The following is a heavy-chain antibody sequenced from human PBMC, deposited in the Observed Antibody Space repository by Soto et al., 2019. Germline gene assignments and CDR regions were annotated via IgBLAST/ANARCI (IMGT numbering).Heavy chain of an antibody. V-gene: IGHV4-31*03. J-gene: IGHJ5*01. CDR3: ARGDYGDHWSDS. Sequence: QVQLQESGPGLVKPSQTLSLTCTVSGGSISSGGYYWSWIRQHPGKGLEWIGYIYYSGSTYYNPSLKSRVTISGDTSKDQFSLKQSPVTAADTAVYYCARGDYGDHWSDSWFQGTLVTVSS. CDR1: GGSISSGGYY. D-gene: IGHD4-17*01. CDR2: IYYSGST.